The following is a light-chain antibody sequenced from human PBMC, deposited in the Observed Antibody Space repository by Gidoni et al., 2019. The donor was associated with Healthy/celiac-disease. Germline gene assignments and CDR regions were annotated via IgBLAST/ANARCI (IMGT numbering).Light chain of an antibody. CDR2: GAS. Sequence: EIVLTQSPGTLSLSPGERATLPCRASQSVSSSYLAWYQQKPGQAPRLLIYGASSRATGIPARFSGSGSGTDFTLTISRLEPEDFAVYYCQQYGSSPTTFGGXTKVEIK. J-gene: IGKJ4*01. CDR3: QQYGSSPTT. CDR1: QSVSSSY. V-gene: IGKV3-20*01.